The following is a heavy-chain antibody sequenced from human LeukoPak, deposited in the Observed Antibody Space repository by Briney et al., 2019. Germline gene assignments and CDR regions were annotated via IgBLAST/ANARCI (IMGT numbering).Heavy chain of an antibody. CDR2: ISGDGRTT. Sequence: PGGFLRLSCAASGFTFSSYSMTWVRQAPGKGLVWVSRISGDGRTTTYADFVKGRFTISRDDAKNTLHLQMNSLRAEDTAVYYCASDIGDWGQGTLVTVSS. CDR3: ASDIGD. J-gene: IGHJ4*02. CDR1: GFTFSSYS. D-gene: IGHD3-10*01. V-gene: IGHV3-74*03.